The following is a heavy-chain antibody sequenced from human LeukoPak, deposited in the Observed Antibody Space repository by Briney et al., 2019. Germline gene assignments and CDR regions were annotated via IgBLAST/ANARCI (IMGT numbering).Heavy chain of an antibody. CDR3: AGESDYVWGSYQADAFDI. Sequence: PSETLSLTCTVSGGSISSYYWSWIRQPPGKGLEWIGYIYYSGSTNYNPSLKSRVTISVDTSKNQFPLKLSSVTAADTAVYYCAGESDYVWGSYQADAFDIWGQGTMVTVSS. V-gene: IGHV4-59*12. CDR1: GGSISSYY. CDR2: IYYSGST. D-gene: IGHD3-16*02. J-gene: IGHJ3*02.